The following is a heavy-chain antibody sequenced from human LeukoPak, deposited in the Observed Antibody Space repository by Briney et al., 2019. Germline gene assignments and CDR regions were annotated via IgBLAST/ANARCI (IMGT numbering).Heavy chain of an antibody. J-gene: IGHJ4*02. CDR1: GYTFTSLC. CDR3: ARDGGSTLGPYGY. D-gene: IGHD2-2*01. V-gene: IGHV1-18*01. Sequence: ASVKVSCKASGYTFTSLCIRWVRPAPGQGLEWVGWISAYRGNTNYAQKLQGRVTMTRDTSTHTAYMEVKRQRSAGTRVSLWARDGGSTLGPYGYWGGATLLSVPS. CDR2: ISAYRGNT.